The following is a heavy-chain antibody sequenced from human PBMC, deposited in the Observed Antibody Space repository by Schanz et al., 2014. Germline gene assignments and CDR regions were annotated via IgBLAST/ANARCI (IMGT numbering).Heavy chain of an antibody. V-gene: IGHV3-23*01. J-gene: IGHJ4*02. D-gene: IGHD5-12*01. CDR3: ARKVVATIGGYYDN. CDR1: GFSFSSYA. Sequence: EVQLLESGGGLVQPGGSLRLSCATSGFSFSSYAINWVRQAPGKGLEWVSGFDAHDGRAYYADSAKGRFTISRDNSKSTLYVEMNSLRVEDTAVYYCARKVVATIGGYYDNWGQGTLVIVSS. CDR2: FDAHDGRA.